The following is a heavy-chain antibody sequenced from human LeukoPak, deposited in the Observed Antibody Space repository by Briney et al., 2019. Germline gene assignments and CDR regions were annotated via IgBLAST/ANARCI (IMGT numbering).Heavy chain of an antibody. D-gene: IGHD3-3*01. Sequence: ASVKVSCKASGYTFTSYGISWVRQAPGQGLEWMGWISAYNGNTNYAQKLQGRVTMTTDTSTSTAYMELRSLRSDDTAVYYCARDIGITIFGVVIVVPDYWGQGTLVTVSS. CDR1: GYTFTSYG. CDR3: ARDIGITIFGVVIVVPDY. J-gene: IGHJ4*02. V-gene: IGHV1-18*01. CDR2: ISAYNGNT.